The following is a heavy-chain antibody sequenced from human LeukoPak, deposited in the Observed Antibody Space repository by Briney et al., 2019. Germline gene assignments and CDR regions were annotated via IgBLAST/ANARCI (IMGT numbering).Heavy chain of an antibody. J-gene: IGHJ4*02. CDR1: GFTFSSYC. D-gene: IGHD2-21*02. V-gene: IGHV3-21*01. Sequence: AESLRLSCAASGFTFSSYCVNWVRQAPGKGLEWVASISSSSSYIYYADSVKGRFTISRDNAKDSLYLQMNSLRAEDTAVYYCATVNCGGDCYSPSYFDYWGQGALVTVSS. CDR2: ISSSSSYI. CDR3: ATVNCGGDCYSPSYFDY.